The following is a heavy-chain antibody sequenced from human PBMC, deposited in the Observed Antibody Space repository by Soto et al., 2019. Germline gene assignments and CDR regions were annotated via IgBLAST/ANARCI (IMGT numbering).Heavy chain of an antibody. J-gene: IGHJ5*02. V-gene: IGHV3-11*06. CDR2: ISGSSDNT. CDR3: ATITMKT. CDR1: GFTFSDYY. Sequence: QVQLVESGGGLVKPGGSRRLSCAASGFTFSDYYMSWIRQAPGKGLEWLSYISGSSDNTNYADSVKGRFTISRDNAKKSLYLEMNSLRAEDTAVYYCATITMKTWGQGTLVTVSS. D-gene: IGHD3-22*01.